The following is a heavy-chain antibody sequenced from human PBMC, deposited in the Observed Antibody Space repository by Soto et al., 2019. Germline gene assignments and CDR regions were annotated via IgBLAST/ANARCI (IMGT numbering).Heavy chain of an antibody. CDR3: ASGRTLDY. Sequence: EVQLVESGGGLVKPGGSLRLSCAVSGFTFSSYNMNWVRQAPGKGLQWVSSISSTSTYINYADSVKGRFTISRDNAKNSLYLQMNSLTADDTAVYYCASGRTLDYWGQGTLVTVSS. CDR2: ISSTSTYI. D-gene: IGHD1-1*01. CDR1: GFTFSSYN. J-gene: IGHJ4*02. V-gene: IGHV3-21*01.